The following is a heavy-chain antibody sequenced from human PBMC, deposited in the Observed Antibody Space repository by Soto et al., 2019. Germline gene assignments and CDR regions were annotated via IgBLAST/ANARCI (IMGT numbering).Heavy chain of an antibody. Sequence: LSLTCTVSGGSISSGDYYWSWIRQPPGKGLEWIGYIYYSGSTYYNPSLKSRVTISVDTSKNQFSLKLSSVTAADTAVYYCAITRIYGSGSYYYYYGMDVWGQGTTVTVSS. D-gene: IGHD3-10*01. V-gene: IGHV4-30-4*01. CDR3: AITRIYGSGSYYYYYGMDV. CDR1: GGSISSGDYY. J-gene: IGHJ6*02. CDR2: IYYSGST.